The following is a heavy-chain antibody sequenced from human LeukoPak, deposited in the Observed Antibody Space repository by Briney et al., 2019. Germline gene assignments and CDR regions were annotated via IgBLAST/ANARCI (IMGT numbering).Heavy chain of an antibody. V-gene: IGHV3-48*04. J-gene: IGHJ4*02. Sequence: GGSLRLSCAASGFTFNSYSMNWVRQAPGKGLEWVSYISSDSRTIYYADSVKGRFTISRDNARNSLFLQMDYLRAEDTAVYYRARDRYGDYCHDSWGQGTLVTVSS. D-gene: IGHD4-17*01. CDR2: ISSDSRTI. CDR3: ARDRYGDYCHDS. CDR1: GFTFNSYS.